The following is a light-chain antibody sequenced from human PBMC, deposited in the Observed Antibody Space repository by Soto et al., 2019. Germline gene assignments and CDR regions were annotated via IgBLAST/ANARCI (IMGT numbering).Light chain of an antibody. CDR2: DAS. CDR1: QSISSW. CDR3: QQYTSYSWLT. Sequence: DIQMTQSPSTLSASVGDRVTITCRASQSISSWLAWYQQKPGKAPKLLIYDASSLESGVPTRFSGNGSVTEVTLTIISLQPDDFATYYCQQYTSYSWLTFVGGTKVEIK. V-gene: IGKV1-5*01. J-gene: IGKJ4*01.